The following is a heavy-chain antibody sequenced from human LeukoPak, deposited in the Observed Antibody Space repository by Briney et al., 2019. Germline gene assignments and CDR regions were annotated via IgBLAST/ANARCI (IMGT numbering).Heavy chain of an antibody. CDR3: ARGYSSSWYYNWFDP. V-gene: IGHV4-61*01. Sequence: PSETLSLTCTVSGGSISSGSYYWSWIRQPPGKGLEWIGYIYYSGSTNYKSSLKSRVTISVDTSKNQFSLKLSSVTAADTAVYHCARGYSSSWYYNWFDPWGQGTLVTVSS. CDR2: IYYSGST. J-gene: IGHJ5*02. CDR1: GGSISSGSYY. D-gene: IGHD6-13*01.